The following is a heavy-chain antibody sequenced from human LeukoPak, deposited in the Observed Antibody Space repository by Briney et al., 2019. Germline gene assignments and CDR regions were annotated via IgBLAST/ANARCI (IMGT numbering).Heavy chain of an antibody. CDR2: INHSGST. CDR3: ARSLWWGRYYFDY. J-gene: IGHJ4*02. Sequence: PSETLSLTCAVYGGSFSGYYWSWIRQPPGKGLEWTGEINHSGSTNYNPSLKSRVTISLDKSKKQFSLRLGSVTAADTAVYFCARSLWWGRYYFDYWGQGTLVTVSS. V-gene: IGHV4-34*01. D-gene: IGHD3-16*01. CDR1: GGSFSGYY.